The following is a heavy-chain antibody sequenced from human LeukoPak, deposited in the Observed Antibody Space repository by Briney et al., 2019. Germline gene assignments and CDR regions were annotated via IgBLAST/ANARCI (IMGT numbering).Heavy chain of an antibody. V-gene: IGHV4-38-2*02. CDR2: IYHSGST. Sequence: KPSETLSLTCTVSGYSISSGYYWGWIRQPPGKGLEWIGSIYHSGSTYYNPSLKSRVTISVDTSKNQFSLKLSSVTAADTAVYYCARGRRYYDSSGYYRLYYFDYWGQGTLVTVSS. D-gene: IGHD3-22*01. CDR3: ARGRRYYDSSGYYRLYYFDY. J-gene: IGHJ4*02. CDR1: GYSISSGYY.